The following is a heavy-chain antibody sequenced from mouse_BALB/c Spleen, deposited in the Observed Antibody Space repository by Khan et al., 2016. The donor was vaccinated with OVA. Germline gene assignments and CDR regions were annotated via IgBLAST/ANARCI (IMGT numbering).Heavy chain of an antibody. CDR3: ARLAYYYDSEGFAY. J-gene: IGHJ3*01. CDR2: ISTSGHYT. Sequence: EVQGVESGGDLVEPGGSLKLSCAASGFTFSTYGMSWVRQTPDKRLEWVATISTSGHYTYYPDSVRGRFTISRDNAKNTLYLQMTSLKSEDTAMFYCARLAYYYDSEGFAYWGQGTLVTVSA. V-gene: IGHV5-6*01. CDR1: GFTFSTYG. D-gene: IGHD1-1*01.